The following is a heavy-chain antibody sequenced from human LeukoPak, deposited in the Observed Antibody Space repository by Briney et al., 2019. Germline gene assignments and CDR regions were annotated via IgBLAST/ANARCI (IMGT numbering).Heavy chain of an antibody. D-gene: IGHD4-17*01. CDR2: IYYSGST. CDR3: SGDYVTRWTGDY. J-gene: IGHJ4*02. CDR1: GGSISSSSYY. Sequence: SETLSLTCTVSGGSISSSSYYWGWIRQPPGKGLEWIGSIYYSGSTYYNPSLKSRVTISVDTSKNQFSPKLSSVTAADTAVYYCSGDYVTRWTGDYWGQGTLVTVSS. V-gene: IGHV4-39*01.